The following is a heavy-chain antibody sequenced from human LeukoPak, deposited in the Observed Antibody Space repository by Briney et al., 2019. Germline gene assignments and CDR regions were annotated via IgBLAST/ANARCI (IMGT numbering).Heavy chain of an antibody. CDR1: GFTFSSYW. V-gene: IGHV3-74*01. Sequence: GGSLRLSCATSGFTFSSYWMHLVRQVPGKGLVWVSRVNGDGTSTSYADTVQGRFTISRDNAKNTLYLYMNSLRGDDTAIYFCVRSCSSGSCYGYKDYWGQGTLVTVSS. CDR2: VNGDGTST. D-gene: IGHD2-2*01. J-gene: IGHJ4*02. CDR3: VRSCSSGSCYGYKDY.